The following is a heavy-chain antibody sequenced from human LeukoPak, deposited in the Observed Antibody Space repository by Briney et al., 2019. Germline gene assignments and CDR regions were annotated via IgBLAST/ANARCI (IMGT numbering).Heavy chain of an antibody. CDR3: VRDQGGSSSH. CDR1: GLAFSFYS. J-gene: IGHJ4*02. CDR2: ISSFSGTI. D-gene: IGHD6-6*01. Sequence: GGSLRLSCAASGLAFSFYSMNWVRQAPGKGLEWVSYISSFSGTINYAESVKGRFTISRDNAKNSLYLQMNSLRADDTAVYYCVRDQGGSSSHWGQGTLVTVSS. V-gene: IGHV3-48*01.